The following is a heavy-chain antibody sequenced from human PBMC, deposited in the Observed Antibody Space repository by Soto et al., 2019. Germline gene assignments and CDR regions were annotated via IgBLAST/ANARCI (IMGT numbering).Heavy chain of an antibody. V-gene: IGHV3-21*04. CDR2: ISGTGVYI. J-gene: IGHJ5*02. CDR3: AREGALKPFSS. CDR1: GFTFSNSN. Sequence: GWSLRLSCVSSGFTFSNSNMKWVRQAPGKGLEWVSHISGTGVYIDHADAVKGRFTISRDNAKSSVYLQMNSLRAEDTAVYYCAREGALKPFSSWGQGTLVTVSS.